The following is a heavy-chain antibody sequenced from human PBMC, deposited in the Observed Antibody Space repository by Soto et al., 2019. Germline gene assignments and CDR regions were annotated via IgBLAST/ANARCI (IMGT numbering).Heavy chain of an antibody. J-gene: IGHJ6*02. CDR2: ISYDGSNK. V-gene: IGHV3-30-3*01. CDR1: GFTFSSYA. Sequence: QVPLVESGGGVVQPGRSLRLSCAASGFTFSSYAMHWVRQAPGKGLEWVAVISYDGSNKYYADSVKGRFTISRDNSKNTLYLQMNSLRAEDTAVYYCAREGGGRARWLQSEDYYYYGMDVWGQGTTVTVSS. D-gene: IGHD5-12*01. CDR3: AREGGGRARWLQSEDYYYYGMDV.